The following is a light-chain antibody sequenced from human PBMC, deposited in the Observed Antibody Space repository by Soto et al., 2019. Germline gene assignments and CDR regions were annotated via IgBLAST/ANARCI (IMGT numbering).Light chain of an antibody. CDR1: QSVAGN. CDR3: QQYNNWPLT. Sequence: EIVMTQSPATLSVSPGERATLSCRASQSVAGNLAWYQQKPGQAPRLLMYGASTRATGIPARFNGSGSGTEFTLTISSLQSEDFGVYYCQQYNNWPLTFIGGTKVEIK. V-gene: IGKV3-15*01. CDR2: GAS. J-gene: IGKJ4*01.